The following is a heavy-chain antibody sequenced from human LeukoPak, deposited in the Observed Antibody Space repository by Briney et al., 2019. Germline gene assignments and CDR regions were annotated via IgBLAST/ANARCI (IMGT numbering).Heavy chain of an antibody. V-gene: IGHV3-23*01. Sequence: GGSLRLSCAASGFTFSSYAMNWIRQAPGKGLEWVSAISLSGGSTYYADSVKGRFTISRDNSKNTLYLQMNSLRAEDTAVYYCATTRYYYDSSGYSNFDYWGQGTLVTDSS. CDR2: ISLSGGST. CDR3: ATTRYYYDSSGYSNFDY. J-gene: IGHJ4*02. CDR1: GFTFSSYA. D-gene: IGHD3-22*01.